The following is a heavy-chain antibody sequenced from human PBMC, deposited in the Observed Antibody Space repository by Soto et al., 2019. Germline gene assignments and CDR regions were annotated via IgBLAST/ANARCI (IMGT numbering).Heavy chain of an antibody. CDR3: ARGGPRGQHGWFDP. J-gene: IGHJ5*02. Sequence: QVQLVQSGAEVKKPGSSVKVSCKASGGTFSSYAISWVRQAPGQGLEWMGGIIPIFGTANYAQKFQGRVTITADESTSTAYMELSSLRYEDTAVYYGARGGPRGQHGWFDPWGQGTLVTVSS. V-gene: IGHV1-69*01. CDR1: GGTFSSYA. CDR2: IIPIFGTA. D-gene: IGHD6-13*01.